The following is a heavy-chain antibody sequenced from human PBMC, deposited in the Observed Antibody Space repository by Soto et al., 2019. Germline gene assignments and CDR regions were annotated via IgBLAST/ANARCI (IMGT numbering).Heavy chain of an antibody. CDR1: GFTFSGYW. Sequence: GGSLRLSCAASGFTFSGYWMHWVRQAPGKGLVWVSRINGDGSSTTHADSVKGRFTLSRDNAKNTLYLQMSSLGAEETAVYYCTRDYRYYGFDPWGQGTLVTVSS. CDR3: TRDYRYYGFDP. J-gene: IGHJ5*02. CDR2: INGDGSST. V-gene: IGHV3-74*01. D-gene: IGHD3-22*01.